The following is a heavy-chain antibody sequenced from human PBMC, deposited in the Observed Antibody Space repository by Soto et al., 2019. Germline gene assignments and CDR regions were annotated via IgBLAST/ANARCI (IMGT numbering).Heavy chain of an antibody. CDR3: AKEISDYYDSSHNLDS. D-gene: IGHD3-22*01. J-gene: IGHJ4*02. Sequence: EVQLLESGGGLVQPGGSLRLSCAASGFTFSSYAMSWVRQAPGKGLEWVSTIHKSGGSTYYADSVKGRFTISRDNPKNTRYLHMNTLRAEDTAVYYCAKEISDYYDSSHNLDSWGQGTLVTVSS. CDR1: GFTFSSYA. V-gene: IGHV3-23*01. CDR2: IHKSGGST.